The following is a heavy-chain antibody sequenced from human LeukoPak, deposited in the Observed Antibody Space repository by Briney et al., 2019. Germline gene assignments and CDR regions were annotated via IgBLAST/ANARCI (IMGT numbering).Heavy chain of an antibody. V-gene: IGHV4-4*02. D-gene: IGHD6-13*01. CDR1: GGSISSSNW. CDR2: TYHSGST. J-gene: IGHJ4*02. Sequence: SETLSLTCAVSGGSISSSNWWSWVRQPPGKGLEWIGETYHSGSTNYNPSLKSRVTISVDKSKNQFSLKLSSVTAADTAVYYCAREAAAQNYYFDYWGQGTLVTVSS. CDR3: AREAAAQNYYFDY.